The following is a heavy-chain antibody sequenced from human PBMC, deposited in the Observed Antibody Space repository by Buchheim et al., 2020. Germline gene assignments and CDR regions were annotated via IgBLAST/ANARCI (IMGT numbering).Heavy chain of an antibody. V-gene: IGHV3-23*01. CDR2: ISGSGGST. CDR3: AKDTPPEKYCSGGSCYSISYYYYGMDV. D-gene: IGHD2-15*01. CDR1: GFTFSSYA. J-gene: IGHJ6*02. Sequence: EVQLLESGGGLVQPGGSLRLSCAASGFTFSSYAMSWVRQAPGKGLEWVSAISGSGGSTYYADSVKGRFTISRDNSKNTLELQMNSLRAEDTAVYYCAKDTPPEKYCSGGSCYSISYYYYGMDVWGQGTT.